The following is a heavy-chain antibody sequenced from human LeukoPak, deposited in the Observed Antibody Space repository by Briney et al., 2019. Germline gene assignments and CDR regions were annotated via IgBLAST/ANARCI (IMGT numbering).Heavy chain of an antibody. J-gene: IGHJ3*02. CDR1: GGTFSSYA. V-gene: IGHV1-69*05. CDR3: ARDHCSSTSCLDI. CDR2: IIPIFGTA. Sequence: ASVKVSCKASGGTFSSYAISWVRQAPGQGLEWMGGIIPIFGTANYAQKFQGRVTITTDESTSTAYMELSSLRSEDTAVYYCARDHCSSTSCLDIWGQGTMVTVSS. D-gene: IGHD2-2*01.